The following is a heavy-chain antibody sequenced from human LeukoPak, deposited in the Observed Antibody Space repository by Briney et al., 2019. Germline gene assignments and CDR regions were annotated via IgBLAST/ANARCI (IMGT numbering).Heavy chain of an antibody. Sequence: PSQTLSLTCTVSGDSISSGDYYWSWVRQSAGRGLEWLGRIYPTGTPNYNPSLKNRITIAIDTSKNQFSLTLTSVTAADTAVYYCARGLQEMATFKGFNYWGQGTRVSASS. V-gene: IGHV4-61*02. CDR1: GDSISSGDYY. CDR3: ARGLQEMATFKGFNY. J-gene: IGHJ4*02. CDR2: IYPTGTP. D-gene: IGHD5-24*01.